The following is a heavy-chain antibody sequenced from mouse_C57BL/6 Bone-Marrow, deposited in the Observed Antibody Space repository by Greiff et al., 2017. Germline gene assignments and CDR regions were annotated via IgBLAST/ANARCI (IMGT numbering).Heavy chain of an antibody. V-gene: IGHV5-17*01. D-gene: IGHD1-1*01. Sequence: EVQVVESGGGLVKPGGSLKLSCAASGFTFSDYGMHWVRQAPEKGLEWVAYISSGSSTIYYADTVKGRFTISRDNAKNTLFLQMTSLRSEDTAMYYCARMNYYGSSYSWFAYWGQGTLVTVSA. CDR3: ARMNYYGSSYSWFAY. CDR2: ISSGSSTI. J-gene: IGHJ3*01. CDR1: GFTFSDYG.